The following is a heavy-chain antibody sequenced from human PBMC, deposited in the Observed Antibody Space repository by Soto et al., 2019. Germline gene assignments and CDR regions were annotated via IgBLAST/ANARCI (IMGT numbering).Heavy chain of an antibody. Sequence: SETLSLTCTVSGGSISSYYWSWIRQPPGKGLEWIGYIYYSGCTNYNPSLKSRVTISVDTSKNQFSLKLSSVTAADTAVYYCASQRTLYYYYGMDVWGQGTTVTVSS. V-gene: IGHV4-59*08. J-gene: IGHJ6*02. CDR2: IYYSGCT. CDR3: ASQRTLYYYYGMDV. CDR1: GGSISSYY.